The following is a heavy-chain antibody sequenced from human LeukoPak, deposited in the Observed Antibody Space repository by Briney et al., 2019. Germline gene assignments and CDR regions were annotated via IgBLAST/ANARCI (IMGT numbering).Heavy chain of an antibody. CDR1: GFIFSYAR. V-gene: IGHV3-15*01. D-gene: IGHD5-18*01. J-gene: IGHJ4*02. CDR3: TSPGAMVTTFDY. CDR2: IKSKTDGRTA. Sequence: PGGPVRLSCAASGFIFSYARMLWLRQATGKGLEWVGRIKSKTDGRTADYAAPVKGRFTISRDDSKNTLYLQMNSLKTEDTAVYYCTSPGAMVTTFDYWGQGTLVTVSS.